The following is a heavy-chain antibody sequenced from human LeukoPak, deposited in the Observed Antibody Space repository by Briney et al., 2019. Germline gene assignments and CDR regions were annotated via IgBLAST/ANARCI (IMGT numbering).Heavy chain of an antibody. CDR2: IWYDGSNK. CDR1: GFTFSSYG. D-gene: IGHD1-1*01. J-gene: IGHJ3*02. V-gene: IGHV3-33*01. CDR3: ARDLTSPTYAFDI. Sequence: GGSLRLSCAASGFTFSSYGMHWVRQAPGKGLEWVAVIWYDGSNKYYADSVKGRFTISRDNSKNTLYLQMNSLRAEDTAVYYCARDLTSPTYAFDIWGQGTMVTVSS.